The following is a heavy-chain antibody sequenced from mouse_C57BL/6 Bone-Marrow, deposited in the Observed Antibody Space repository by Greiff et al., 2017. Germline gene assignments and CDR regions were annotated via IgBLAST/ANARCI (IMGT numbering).Heavy chain of an antibody. V-gene: IGHV1-26*01. CDR2: INPNNGGT. CDR1: GYTFTDYY. D-gene: IGHD1-1*01. J-gene: IGHJ3*01. Sequence: VQLQQSGPELVKPGASVKISCKASGYTFTDYYMNWVKQSHGKSLEWIGDINPNNGGTSYNQKFKGKATLTVDKSSSTAYMELRSLTSEDSAVYYCARRGNYYGSSPPWFAYWGQGTLVTVSA. CDR3: ARRGNYYGSSPPWFAY.